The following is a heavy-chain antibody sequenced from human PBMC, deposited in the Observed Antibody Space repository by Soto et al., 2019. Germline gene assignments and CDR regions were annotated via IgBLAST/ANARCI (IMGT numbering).Heavy chain of an antibody. CDR2: IIPIFGTA. CDR3: ARDRLEYYGSGSTSLYYYYGMDV. CDR1: GLTFRDSA. J-gene: IGHJ6*02. D-gene: IGHD3-10*01. V-gene: IGHV1-69*13. Sequence: SVEASFKASGLTFRDSALQLVRERRGHRLEWMGGIIPIFGTANYAQKFQGRVTITADESTSTAYMELSSLRSEETAVYYCARDRLEYYGSGSTSLYYYYGMDVWGQGTTVTVSS.